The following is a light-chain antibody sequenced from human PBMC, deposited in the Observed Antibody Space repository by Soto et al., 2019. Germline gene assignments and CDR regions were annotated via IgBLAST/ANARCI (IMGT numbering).Light chain of an antibody. Sequence: EIMMTQSPATLSVSPGERVTLSCRASQSVSSNLAWYQQKPGQAPRLLVYGASTRATGIPARFSDSGSGTEFTLTISSLQSEDFAVYCCQQYYKLSWTFGQGTKVEIK. CDR2: GAS. CDR1: QSVSSN. J-gene: IGKJ1*01. CDR3: QQYYKLSWT. V-gene: IGKV3-15*01.